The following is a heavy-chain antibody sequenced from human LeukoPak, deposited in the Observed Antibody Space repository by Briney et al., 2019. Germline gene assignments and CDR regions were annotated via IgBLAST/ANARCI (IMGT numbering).Heavy chain of an antibody. Sequence: ASVNVFCKSSGYTFTRYYMHWVPQAPGQGLEGMIWINPNSGGTNYAQKFQGRVTMTRDTSISTAYMELSSLRSDDTAVYYCASKYYYDSSGYYSSLDAFDIWGQGTMVTVSS. CDR1: GYTFTRYY. V-gene: IGHV1-2*02. CDR3: ASKYYYDSSGYYSSLDAFDI. D-gene: IGHD3-22*01. J-gene: IGHJ3*02. CDR2: INPNSGGT.